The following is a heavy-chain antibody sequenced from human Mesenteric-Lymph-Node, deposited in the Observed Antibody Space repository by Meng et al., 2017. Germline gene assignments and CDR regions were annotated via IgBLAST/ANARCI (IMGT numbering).Heavy chain of an antibody. CDR1: GGSISSVYW. Sequence: VQLQESGPGLVKPSEPLSLTCAVSGGSISSVYWWTWVRQSPGKGLEWIGEIYHSGSTNYNPSLESRVTISVDKSKNQFSLKLTSVTAADTAVYYCARGGYYSFDYWGQGTLVTVSS. CDR2: IYHSGST. CDR3: ARGGYYSFDY. D-gene: IGHD5-18*01. J-gene: IGHJ4*02. V-gene: IGHV4-4*02.